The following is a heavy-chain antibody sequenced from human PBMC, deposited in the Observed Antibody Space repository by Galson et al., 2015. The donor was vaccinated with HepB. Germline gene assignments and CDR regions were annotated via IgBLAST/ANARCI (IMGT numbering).Heavy chain of an antibody. Sequence: SVKVSCKASGGTFRSYAISWVRQAPGQGLEWMGGITAIFGTANYAQKFQGRVTITADESTSTVYMELSSLRSVDTAVYYCARGPYYYHISELHYWGQGTLVTVSS. J-gene: IGHJ4*02. CDR1: GGTFRSYA. D-gene: IGHD3-22*01. CDR3: ARGPYYYHISELHY. V-gene: IGHV1-69*13. CDR2: ITAIFGTA.